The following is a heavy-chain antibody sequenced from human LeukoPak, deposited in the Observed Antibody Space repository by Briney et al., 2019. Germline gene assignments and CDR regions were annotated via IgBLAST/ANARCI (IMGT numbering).Heavy chain of an antibody. J-gene: IGHJ6*03. CDR2: INRSGVS. V-gene: IGHV4-34*01. Sequence: PSETLSLTCAVYGESFSGYSYGWIRQSPGKGLEWIGDINRSGVSNYNPSLKSRVTISVDTSRNQFSLELRSVAAADTAVYYCVRIYYYVDVWGEGTTVTVSS. CDR1: GESFSGYS. CDR3: VRIYYYVDV.